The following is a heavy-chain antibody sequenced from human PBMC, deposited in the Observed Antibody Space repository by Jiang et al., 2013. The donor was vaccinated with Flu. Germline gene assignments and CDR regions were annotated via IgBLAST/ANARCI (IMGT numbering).Heavy chain of an antibody. D-gene: IGHD3-3*01. CDR2: IYPGDSDT. CDR1: GYSFTSYW. Sequence: CKGSGYSFTSYWIGWVRQMPGKGLEWMGIIYPGDSDTRYSPSFQGQVTISADKSISTAYLQWSSLKASDTAMYYCARQGGITIFGVVGWFDPWGQGTLVTVSS. CDR3: ARQGGITIFGVVGWFDP. J-gene: IGHJ5*02. V-gene: IGHV5-51*01.